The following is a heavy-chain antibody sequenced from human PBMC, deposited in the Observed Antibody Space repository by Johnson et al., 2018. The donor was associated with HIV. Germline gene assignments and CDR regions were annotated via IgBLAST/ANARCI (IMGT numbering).Heavy chain of an antibody. D-gene: IGHD6-13*01. CDR2: IRYDGSNK. CDR3: AKDGAAAGTVGADAFDI. V-gene: IGHV3-30*02. CDR1: GFTFSSYG. Sequence: QVQLVESGGGLVKPGGSLRLPCAASGFTFSSYGMHWVRQAPGKGLEWVAFIRYDGSNKYYADSVKGRFTISRDNSKNTLYLQMNSLRAEDTAVYYCAKDGAAAGTVGADAFDIWGQGTMVTVSS. J-gene: IGHJ3*02.